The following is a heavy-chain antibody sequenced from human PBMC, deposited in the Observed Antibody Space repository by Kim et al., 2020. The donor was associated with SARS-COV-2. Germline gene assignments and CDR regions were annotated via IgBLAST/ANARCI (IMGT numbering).Heavy chain of an antibody. Sequence: ASVKVSCKVSGYTLTELSMHWVRQAPGKGLEWMGGFDPEDGETIYAQKFQGRVTMTEDTSTDTAYMELSSLRSEDTAVYYCATGTPLNDIVVVPAAMLYYYGMDVWGQGTTVTVSS. V-gene: IGHV1-24*01. CDR1: GYTLTELS. CDR3: ATGTPLNDIVVVPAAMLYYYGMDV. CDR2: FDPEDGET. D-gene: IGHD2-2*01. J-gene: IGHJ6*02.